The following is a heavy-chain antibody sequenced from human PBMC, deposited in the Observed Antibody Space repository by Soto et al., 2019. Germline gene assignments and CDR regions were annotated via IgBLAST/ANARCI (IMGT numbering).Heavy chain of an antibody. V-gene: IGHV3-23*01. CDR2: ISGSGGST. CDR3: AKGHSVGYSYGLRYFDY. D-gene: IGHD5-18*01. Sequence: PGGSLRLSCAASGFTFSSYAMSWVRQAPGKGLEWVSAISGSGGSTYYADSVKGRFTISRDNSKNTLYLQMNSLRAEDTAVYYCAKGHSVGYSYGLRYFDYWGQGTLVTVSS. CDR1: GFTFSSYA. J-gene: IGHJ4*02.